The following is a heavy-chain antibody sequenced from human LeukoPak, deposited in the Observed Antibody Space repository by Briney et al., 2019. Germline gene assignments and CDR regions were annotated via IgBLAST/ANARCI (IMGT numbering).Heavy chain of an antibody. D-gene: IGHD5-24*01. CDR2: ISSSSSTI. J-gene: IGHJ4*02. CDR3: ARSRDGYNSPFDY. V-gene: IGHV3-48*01. Sequence: GGSLRLSCAASGFTFSSYSMNWVRQAPGKGLEWVSYISSSSSTIYYADSVKGRFTISRDNAKNSLYLQMNSLRAEDTAVYYCARSRDGYNSPFDYWGQGTLVTVSS. CDR1: GFTFSSYS.